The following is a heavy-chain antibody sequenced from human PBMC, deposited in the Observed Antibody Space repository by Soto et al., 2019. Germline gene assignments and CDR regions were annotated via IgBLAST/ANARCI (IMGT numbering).Heavy chain of an antibody. Sequence: EVRLVESGGGLVQPGGSLRLSCAASGFTLSDHYMDWVRQAPGKGLEWVARCKNRQRGYTTEYAASVEGRFTISRVESASSLILQMNGLKTEDTAVYYCASPQRTGSDWAYCWGQGTRVTVSS. CDR3: ASPQRTGSDWAYC. J-gene: IGHJ4*02. D-gene: IGHD6-19*01. V-gene: IGHV3-72*01. CDR2: CKNRQRGYTT. CDR1: GFTLSDHY.